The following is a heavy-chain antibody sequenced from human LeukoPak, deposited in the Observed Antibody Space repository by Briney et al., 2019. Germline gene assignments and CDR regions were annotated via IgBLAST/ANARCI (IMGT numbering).Heavy chain of an antibody. CDR2: INTNTGNP. D-gene: IGHD1-14*01. CDR1: GYTFTSYA. CDR3: ARQATSVGPGVFDI. Sequence: GASVKVSCKASGYTFTSYAMNWVRQAPGQGLEWMGWINTNTGNPAYAQAFTGRFVFSLDTSVTTAYLQISSLKAEDTAVYYCARQATSVGPGVFDIWGQGTMVTVSS. V-gene: IGHV7-4-1*02. J-gene: IGHJ3*02.